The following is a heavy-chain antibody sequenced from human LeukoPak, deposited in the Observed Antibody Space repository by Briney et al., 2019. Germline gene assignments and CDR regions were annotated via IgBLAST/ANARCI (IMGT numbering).Heavy chain of an antibody. J-gene: IGHJ6*02. V-gene: IGHV3-23*01. CDR3: ARARPWDSSRSYYFGMDV. D-gene: IGHD3-22*01. CDR2: ISGSGGST. Sequence: GALRLSCAASGFTFSSYAMSWVRQAPGKGLEWVSGISGSGGSTYYADSVKGRFTISRDNSKNTLYLQMNSLRAEDTAVYYCARARPWDSSRSYYFGMDVWGHGTTVTVSS. CDR1: GFTFSSYA.